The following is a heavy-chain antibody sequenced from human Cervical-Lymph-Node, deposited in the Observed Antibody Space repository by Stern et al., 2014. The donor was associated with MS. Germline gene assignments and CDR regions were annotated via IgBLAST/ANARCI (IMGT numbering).Heavy chain of an antibody. CDR1: GGSISSGSYY. D-gene: IGHD1-26*01. CDR2: ILNRGCT. J-gene: IGHJ5*01. V-gene: IGHV4-39*01. Sequence: VQLVESGPGLVKPSETLSLTCTVSGGSISSGSYYWGWIRQPPGKRLEWIGSILNRGCTYYTPSLKSRVTIPVDTSKNQFPRKLSSVTAADTALYYCARNASRIEDFPRGNWFDSWGQGTLVTVSS. CDR3: ARNASRIEDFPRGNWFDS.